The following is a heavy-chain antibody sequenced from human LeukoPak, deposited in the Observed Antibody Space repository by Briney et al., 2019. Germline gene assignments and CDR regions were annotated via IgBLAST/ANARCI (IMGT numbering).Heavy chain of an antibody. D-gene: IGHD2-15*01. CDR2: ISSSGTYI. Sequence: GGSLRLSCAASGLAFNTYSMTWVRQVPGKGLEWVSSISSSGTYIYYADSMKGRFIISRDNAKNSLFLQMNSLRAEDTALYYCATHPYCSGGTCSDSYFDSWGQGTLVTVSS. J-gene: IGHJ4*02. CDR1: GLAFNTYS. CDR3: ATHPYCSGGTCSDSYFDS. V-gene: IGHV3-21*01.